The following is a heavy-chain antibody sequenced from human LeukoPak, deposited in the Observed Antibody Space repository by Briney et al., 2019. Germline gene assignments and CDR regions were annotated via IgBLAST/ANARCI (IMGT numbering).Heavy chain of an antibody. CDR2: IYYSGST. CDR1: GGSISSYY. Sequence: SETLSLTCTVSGGSISSYYWSWIRQPPGKGLEWIGYIYYSGSTNYNPSLKSRVTISVDTSKNQFSLKLSSVTAADTAVYYCASGGYCSSTSFYKYDFDIWGQGTMVTVSS. CDR3: ASGGYCSSTSFYKYDFDI. V-gene: IGHV4-59*01. D-gene: IGHD2-2*02. J-gene: IGHJ3*02.